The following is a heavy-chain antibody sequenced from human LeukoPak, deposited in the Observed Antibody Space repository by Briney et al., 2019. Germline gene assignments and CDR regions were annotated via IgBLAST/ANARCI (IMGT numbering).Heavy chain of an antibody. CDR3: ARHDNDDDFDY. CDR1: GGSVSSGSYY. J-gene: IGHJ4*02. V-gene: IGHV4-61*01. D-gene: IGHD3-16*01. CDR2: IYYSGST. Sequence: SETLSLTCTVSGGSVSSGSYYWSWIRQPPGKGLEWIGYIYYSGSTNYNPSLKSRVTISVDTSKNQFSLKLSSVTAADTAVYYCARHDNDDDFDYWGQGTLVTVSS.